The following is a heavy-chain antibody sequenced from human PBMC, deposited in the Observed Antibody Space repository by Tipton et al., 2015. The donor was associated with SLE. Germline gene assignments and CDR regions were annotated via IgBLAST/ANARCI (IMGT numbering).Heavy chain of an antibody. CDR2: IIPILGIA. CDR3: ARVGGGSYYFDY. D-gene: IGHD1-26*01. Sequence: QVQLVQSGAEVKKPGSSVKVSCKASGGTFSSYTISWVRQAPGRGLEWMGRIIPILGIANYAQKFQGRVTITADKSTSTAYMELSSLRSEDTAVYYCARVGGGSYYFDYWGQGTLVTVSS. V-gene: IGHV1-69*09. CDR1: GGTFSSYT. J-gene: IGHJ4*02.